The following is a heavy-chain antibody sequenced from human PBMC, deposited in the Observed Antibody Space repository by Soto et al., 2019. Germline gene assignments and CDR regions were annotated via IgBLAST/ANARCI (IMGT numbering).Heavy chain of an antibody. Sequence: PRQGLEWMGWISPYNGNTTYAQNFQGRVTMTTDTSTSTVHMELRSLRSEDTAVYYCARSIVVVTALDYWGQGTLVTVSS. CDR2: ISPYNGNT. CDR3: ARSIVVVTALDY. V-gene: IGHV1-18*01. D-gene: IGHD2-21*02. J-gene: IGHJ4*02.